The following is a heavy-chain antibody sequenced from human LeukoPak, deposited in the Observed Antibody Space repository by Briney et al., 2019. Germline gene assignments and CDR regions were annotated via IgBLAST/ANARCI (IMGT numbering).Heavy chain of an antibody. V-gene: IGHV4-30-4*08. J-gene: IGHJ5*02. CDR2: ILSSGTT. CDR1: GGSILRGGYY. D-gene: IGHD3-22*01. Sequence: PSETLSLTCSVSGGSILRGGYYWSWIRQLPGKGLEWIGYILSSGTTSYNPSLRSRVTVSFDTTKNQLSLKLSSVTAADTAVYYCARPYYYDSRIDPWGQGILVTVSS. CDR3: ARPYYYDSRIDP.